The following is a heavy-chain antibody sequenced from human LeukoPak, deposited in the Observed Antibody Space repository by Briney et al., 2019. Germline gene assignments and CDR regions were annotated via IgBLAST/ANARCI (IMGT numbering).Heavy chain of an antibody. CDR3: ARVKLVSRWFGETQYGMDV. CDR1: GGSISSYY. V-gene: IGHV4-4*07. Sequence: SETLSLTCTVSGGSISSYYWSWIRQPAGKGLEWIGRIYTSGSTNYNPSLKSRVTMSVDTSKNQFSLKLSSVTAADTAVYYCARVKLVSRWFGETQYGMDVWGKGTTVTVSS. J-gene: IGHJ6*04. D-gene: IGHD3-10*01. CDR2: IYTSGST.